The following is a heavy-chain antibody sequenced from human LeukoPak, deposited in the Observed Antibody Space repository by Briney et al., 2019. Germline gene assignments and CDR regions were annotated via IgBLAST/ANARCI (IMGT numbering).Heavy chain of an antibody. CDR3: ARDGHGSGWPYYYYYCMDV. Sequence: SETLSLTCTVSGGSISSSSYYWGWIRQPPGKGLEWIGSIYYSGSTYYNPSLKSRVTISVDTSKNQFSLKLSSVTAADTAVYYCARDGHGSGWPYYYYYCMDVWGKGTTVTVSS. J-gene: IGHJ6*03. V-gene: IGHV4-39*07. CDR2: IYYSGST. CDR1: GGSISSSSYY. D-gene: IGHD6-19*01.